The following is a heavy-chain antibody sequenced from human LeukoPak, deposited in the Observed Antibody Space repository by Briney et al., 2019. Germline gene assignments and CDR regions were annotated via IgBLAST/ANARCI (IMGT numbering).Heavy chain of an antibody. V-gene: IGHV4-30-2*01. D-gene: IGHD3-3*01. CDR1: GGSISSGGYS. J-gene: IGHJ4*02. CDR3: ARAPYDFWSGTYRGPFDY. CDR2: IYHSGST. Sequence: PSETLSLTCAVSGGSISSGGYSWSWIRQPPGKGLEWIGYIYHSGSTYYNPSLKSRVTIPVDRSKNQFSLKLSSVTAADTAVYYCARAPYDFWSGTYRGPFDYWGQGTLVTVSS.